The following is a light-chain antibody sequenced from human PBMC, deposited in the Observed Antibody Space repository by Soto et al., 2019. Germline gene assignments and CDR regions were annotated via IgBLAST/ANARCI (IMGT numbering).Light chain of an antibody. CDR1: SSDVGGYNY. Sequence: QSALTQPASVSGSPGQSITISCTGTSSDVGGYNYVSWYQQHPGKAPKLMIYDVSKRPSGVSNRFSGSKSGNTASLTISGLQAEDEADYYCSSYGASSTRVFGTGTKLTVL. J-gene: IGLJ1*01. CDR3: SSYGASSTRV. CDR2: DVS. V-gene: IGLV2-14*01.